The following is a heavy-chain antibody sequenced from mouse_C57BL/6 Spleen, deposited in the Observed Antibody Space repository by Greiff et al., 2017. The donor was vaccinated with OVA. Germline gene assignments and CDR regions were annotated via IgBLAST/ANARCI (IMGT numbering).Heavy chain of an antibody. CDR2: INPYNGGT. V-gene: IGHV1-19*01. Sequence: EVQLQQSGPVLVKPGASVKMSCKASGYTFTDYYMNWVKQSHGKSLEWIGVINPYNGGTSYNQKFKGKATLTVDKSSSTAYMELNSLTSEDSAVYYCASLQNYAMDYWGQGTSVTVSS. J-gene: IGHJ4*01. CDR3: ASLQNYAMDY. CDR1: GYTFTDYY.